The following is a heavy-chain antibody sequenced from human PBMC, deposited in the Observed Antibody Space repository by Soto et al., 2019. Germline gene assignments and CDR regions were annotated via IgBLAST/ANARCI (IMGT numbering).Heavy chain of an antibody. CDR1: GFSFSRYA. Sequence: GALVKVSCKASGFSFSRYAVHWVRQARQAPGQRLEWLGWINAGNGNTKYSQTLQGRVSFTRDTSATTAYMEVSSLRSEDTAFYYCARAPYYSDTTGYHRGYFDYWGQGTLVTVSS. V-gene: IGHV1-3*01. CDR2: INAGNGNT. J-gene: IGHJ4*02. CDR3: ARAPYYSDTTGYHRGYFDY. D-gene: IGHD3-22*01.